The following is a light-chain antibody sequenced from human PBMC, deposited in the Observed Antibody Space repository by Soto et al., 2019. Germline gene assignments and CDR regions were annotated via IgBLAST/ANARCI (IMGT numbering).Light chain of an antibody. V-gene: IGKV3-20*01. J-gene: IGKJ5*01. CDR3: QQYGSSPPIT. CDR2: GAS. CDR1: QSVNSRY. Sequence: EIVLTQSPGTLSLSPGERATLSCRASQSVNSRYLAWYQQKPGQAPRFLIYGASSRATGIPGRFKGSGSGTDFTLTISRLEPEDFAVYYCQQYGSSPPITFGQGTRLEIK.